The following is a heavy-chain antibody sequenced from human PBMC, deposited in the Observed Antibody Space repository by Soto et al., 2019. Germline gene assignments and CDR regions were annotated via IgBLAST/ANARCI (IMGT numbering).Heavy chain of an antibody. V-gene: IGHV4-31*03. Sequence: SETLSLTCTVSGGSISSGGYYWSWIRQHPGKGLEWIGYIYYSGSTYYNPSLKSRVTISVDTSKNQFSLKLSSVTAADTAVYYCARGLLAAAGTLNHNWFDPWGQGTLVTVSS. J-gene: IGHJ5*02. CDR1: GGSISSGGYY. CDR2: IYYSGST. D-gene: IGHD6-13*01. CDR3: ARGLLAAAGTLNHNWFDP.